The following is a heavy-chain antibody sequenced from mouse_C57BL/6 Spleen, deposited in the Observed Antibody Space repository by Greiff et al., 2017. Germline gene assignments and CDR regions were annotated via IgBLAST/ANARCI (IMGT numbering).Heavy chain of an antibody. D-gene: IGHD1-1*01. Sequence: QVQLQQPGAELVMPGASVKLSCKASGYTFTSYWMHWVKQRPGQGLEWIGEIDPSDSYTNYNQKFQGKSTLTVDKSSSTAYMQLSSLTSEDSAVYYCAITTVVAPFAYWGQGTLVTVSA. V-gene: IGHV1-69*01. CDR3: AITTVVAPFAY. J-gene: IGHJ3*01. CDR1: GYTFTSYW. CDR2: IDPSDSYT.